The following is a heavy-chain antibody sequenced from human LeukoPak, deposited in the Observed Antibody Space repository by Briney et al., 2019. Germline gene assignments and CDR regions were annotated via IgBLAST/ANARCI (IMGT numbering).Heavy chain of an antibody. CDR3: AKGPRITIFAYYMDV. CDR2: ISGSGGST. CDR1: GFTFSGYA. Sequence: GGSLRLSCAASGFTFSGYAMSWVRQAPGKGLEWVSAISGSGGSTYYADSVKGRFTISRDNSKNTLYLQMNSLRAEDTAVYYCAKGPRITIFAYYMDVWGKGTTVTVSS. D-gene: IGHD3-3*01. V-gene: IGHV3-23*01. J-gene: IGHJ6*03.